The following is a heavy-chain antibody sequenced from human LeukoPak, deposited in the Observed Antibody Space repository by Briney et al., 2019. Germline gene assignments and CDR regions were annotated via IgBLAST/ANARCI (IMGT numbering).Heavy chain of an antibody. V-gene: IGHV1-18*01. CDR1: GYTFTTSG. D-gene: IGHD3-16*02. CDR3: ARDIVGTFDI. J-gene: IGHJ3*02. CDR2: ISGYDGNT. Sequence: ASVKVCCKASGYTFTTSGVSWVRQAPGQGLEWMGWISGYDGNTNYAQKLQGRVTMTTDTSTTTAYMELRSLRSDDTAIYYCARDIVGTFDIWGQGTMVTVSS.